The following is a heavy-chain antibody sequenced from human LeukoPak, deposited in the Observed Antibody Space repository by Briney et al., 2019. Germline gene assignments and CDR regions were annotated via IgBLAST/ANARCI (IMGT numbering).Heavy chain of an antibody. D-gene: IGHD6-13*01. CDR3: AKGWTAAAGTEKSWFDP. Sequence: GGSLRLSCAASGFTFSSYGMHWVRQAPGKGLEWVAVIWYDGSNKYYADSVKGRFTISRDNSKNTLYLQMNSLRAEDTAVYYCAKGWTAAAGTEKSWFDPWGQGTLVTVSS. V-gene: IGHV3-33*06. J-gene: IGHJ5*02. CDR2: IWYDGSNK. CDR1: GFTFSSYG.